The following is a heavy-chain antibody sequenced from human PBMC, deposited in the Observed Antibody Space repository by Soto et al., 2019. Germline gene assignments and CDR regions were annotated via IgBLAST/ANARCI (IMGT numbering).Heavy chain of an antibody. CDR3: ARAWGRVFDY. V-gene: IGHV4-59*01. CDR1: GGSISSYY. CDR2: IYYSGST. D-gene: IGHD3-16*01. Sequence: QVQLQESGPGLVKPSETLSLTCTVSGGSISSYYWSWIRQPPGKGLEWIGYIYYSGSTNYNPSLKGRVTISVDPSKNPSSLKLSSVTAADTAVYYCARAWGRVFDYWGQGTLVTVSS. J-gene: IGHJ4*02.